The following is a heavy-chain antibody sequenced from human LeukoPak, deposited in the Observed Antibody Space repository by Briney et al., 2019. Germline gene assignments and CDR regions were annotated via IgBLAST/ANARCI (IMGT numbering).Heavy chain of an antibody. Sequence: ASVKVSCKASGYTFTSYYMHWVRQAPGQGLEWMGIINPSGGSTSYAQKFQGRVTMTRDTSTRTVYMELSSLRSEDTAVYYCAREEVVRGVIRCWFDPWGQGTLVTVSS. CDR2: INPSGGST. CDR3: AREEVVRGVIRCWFDP. V-gene: IGHV1-46*01. D-gene: IGHD3-10*01. J-gene: IGHJ5*02. CDR1: GYTFTSYY.